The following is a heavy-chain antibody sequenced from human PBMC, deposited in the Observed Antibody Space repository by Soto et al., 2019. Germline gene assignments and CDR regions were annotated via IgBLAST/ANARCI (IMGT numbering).Heavy chain of an antibody. CDR1: GGSFSGYY. Sequence: QVQLQQWGAGLLKPSETLSLTCAVYGGSFSGYYWSWIRQPPGKGLEWIGEINHSGSTNYNPPLTRRVTISVDTSTNQFALKLSSVTAADTAVYYCATTWGGYCSGGSCYSDWGQGTLVTVSS. CDR3: ATTWGGYCSGGSCYSD. D-gene: IGHD2-15*01. J-gene: IGHJ4*02. CDR2: INHSGST. V-gene: IGHV4-34*01.